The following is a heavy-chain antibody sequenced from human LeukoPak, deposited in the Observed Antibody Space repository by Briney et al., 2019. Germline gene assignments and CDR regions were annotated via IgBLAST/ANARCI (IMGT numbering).Heavy chain of an antibody. Sequence: GGSLTLSCAASGHTLRIGFMKWARQAPGRGREWGGYTEGSTGGSTRGYRAPVIGSFTRERDDSKNTLYLQMNDVKTEDTGVYYCTTSPGITVFGLVTDYWGQGTLVIGSS. CDR2: TEGSTGGSTR. D-gene: IGHD3-3*01. J-gene: IGHJ4*02. V-gene: IGHV3-15*04. CDR1: GHTLRIGF. CDR3: TTSPGITVFGLVTDY.